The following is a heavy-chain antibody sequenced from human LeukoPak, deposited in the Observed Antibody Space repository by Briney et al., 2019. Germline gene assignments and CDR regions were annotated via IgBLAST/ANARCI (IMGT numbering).Heavy chain of an antibody. CDR1: GGSISSYY. V-gene: IGHV4-4*07. J-gene: IGHJ1*01. D-gene: IGHD1-26*01. Sequence: SETLSLTCTVSGGSISSYYWSWIRQPAGKGLEWIGRIYTSGSTNYDPSLKSRVTMSVDTSKNQFSLRLSSVTAADTAVYYCARDYRLTQIQYWGQGTLVTVSS. CDR3: ARDYRLTQIQY. CDR2: IYTSGST.